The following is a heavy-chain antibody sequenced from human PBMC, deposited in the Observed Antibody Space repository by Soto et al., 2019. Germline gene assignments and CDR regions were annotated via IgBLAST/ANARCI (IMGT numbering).Heavy chain of an antibody. V-gene: IGHV1-69*06. CDR1: GGTFSSYA. D-gene: IGHD6-6*01. Sequence: ASVKVSCKASGGTFSSYAISWVRQAPGQGLEWMGGIIPIFGTANYAQKFQGRVTITADKSTSTAYMELSSLRSEDTAVYYCAREGKQLVRYAFDIWGQGTMVTVSS. J-gene: IGHJ3*02. CDR3: AREGKQLVRYAFDI. CDR2: IIPIFGTA.